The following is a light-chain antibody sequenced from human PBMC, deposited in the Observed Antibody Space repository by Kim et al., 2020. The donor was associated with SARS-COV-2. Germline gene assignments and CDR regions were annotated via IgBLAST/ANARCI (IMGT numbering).Light chain of an antibody. CDR2: DAS. CDR3: QKYNSAPWT. J-gene: IGKJ1*01. Sequence: DIQMTQSPSSLSVSVGDRVTITCRASQGITNSLAWYQQKPGKVPQVLIYDASVLQSGVPSRFSGSGSGTDFTLTISSLQPEDVATYYCQKYNSAPWTFGQGTKVDIK. V-gene: IGKV1-27*01. CDR1: QGITNS.